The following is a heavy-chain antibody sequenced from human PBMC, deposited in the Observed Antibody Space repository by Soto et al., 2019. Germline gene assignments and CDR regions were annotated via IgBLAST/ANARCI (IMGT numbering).Heavy chain of an antibody. Sequence: SVKVSCKASGGTFSSYAISWVRQAPGQGLEWMGGIIPIFGTANYAQKFQGRVTITADESTSTAYMELSSLRSEDTAVYYCARASCGGDCYPWLLTGYYFDYWGQGTLVTVSS. CDR3: ARASCGGDCYPWLLTGYYFDY. CDR1: GGTFSSYA. V-gene: IGHV1-69*13. CDR2: IIPIFGTA. D-gene: IGHD2-21*02. J-gene: IGHJ4*02.